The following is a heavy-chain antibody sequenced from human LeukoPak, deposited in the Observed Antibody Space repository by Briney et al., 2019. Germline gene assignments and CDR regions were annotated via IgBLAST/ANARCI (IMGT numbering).Heavy chain of an antibody. D-gene: IGHD6-13*01. CDR2: IYYSGST. Sequence: RPSETLSLTCTVSGGSISSYYWSWIRQPPGKGLEWIGYIYYSGSTNYNPSLKSRVTISVGTSKNQFSLKLSSVTAADTAVYYCARHPPVAAAGVDYWGQGTLVTVSS. CDR1: GGSISSYY. J-gene: IGHJ4*02. CDR3: ARHPPVAAAGVDY. V-gene: IGHV4-59*08.